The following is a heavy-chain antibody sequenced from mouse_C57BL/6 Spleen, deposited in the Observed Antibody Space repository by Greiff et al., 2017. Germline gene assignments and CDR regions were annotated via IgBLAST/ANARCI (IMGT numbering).Heavy chain of an antibody. CDR2: ISNGGGST. Sequence: EVNVVESGGGLVQPGGSLKLSCAASGFTFSDYYMYWVRQTPEKRLEWVAYISNGGGSTYYPDTVKGRFTISRDNAKNTLYLQMSRLKSEDTAMYYCASPYEYDGSFAYWGQGTLVTVSA. V-gene: IGHV5-12*01. CDR1: GFTFSDYY. J-gene: IGHJ3*01. D-gene: IGHD2-4*01. CDR3: ASPYEYDGSFAY.